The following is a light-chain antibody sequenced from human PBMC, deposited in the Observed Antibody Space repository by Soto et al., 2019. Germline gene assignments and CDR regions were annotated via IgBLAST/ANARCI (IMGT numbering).Light chain of an antibody. CDR1: QSVSSSY. V-gene: IGKV3-20*01. CDR3: QQYGSSPYT. Sequence: EIVLTQSPGTLSLSPGERVTLSCRASQSVSSSYLAWYQQKPGQAPRLLICGASSRATGIPDRFSGSGSGTDFTLTISRLEPEDFAVYYCQQYGSSPYTFGQGTKVEIK. J-gene: IGKJ2*01. CDR2: GAS.